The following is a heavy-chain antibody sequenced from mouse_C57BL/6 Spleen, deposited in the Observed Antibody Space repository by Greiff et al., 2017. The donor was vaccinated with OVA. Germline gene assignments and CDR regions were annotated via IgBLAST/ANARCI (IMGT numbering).Heavy chain of an antibody. J-gene: IGHJ2*01. CDR2: IYPGDGDT. D-gene: IGHD4-1*02. CDR1: GYAFSSSW. V-gene: IGHV1-82*01. Sequence: VQLQQSGPELVKTGASVKISCKASGYAFSSSWMNWVKQRPGKGLEWIGRIYPGDGDTNYNGKFKGKATLTADKSSSTAYMQLSSLTSEDSAVYFCARSNWDVNYWGQGTTLTVSS. CDR3: ARSNWDVNY.